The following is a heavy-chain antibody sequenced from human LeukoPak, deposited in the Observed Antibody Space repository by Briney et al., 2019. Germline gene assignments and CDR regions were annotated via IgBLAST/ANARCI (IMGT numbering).Heavy chain of an antibody. CDR2: ISGSGGST. CDR3: AKVSVAGTDNDY. J-gene: IGHJ4*02. V-gene: IGHV3-23*01. CDR1: GFTFSSYA. D-gene: IGHD6-19*01. Sequence: GGSLRLSCAASGFTFSSYAMSWVRQAPGKGLEWVSAISGSGGSTYYADSVKGRFTISRDNSKNTLYLQMISLRAEDTAVYYCAKVSVAGTDNDYWGQGTLVTVSS.